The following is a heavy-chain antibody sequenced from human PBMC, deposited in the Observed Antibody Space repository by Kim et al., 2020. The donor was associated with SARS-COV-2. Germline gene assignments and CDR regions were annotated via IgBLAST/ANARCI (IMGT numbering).Heavy chain of an antibody. CDR3: AREGGFTGRGPYYMDV. CDR2: INPNTGST. CDR1: GYSFTAYK. Sequence: ASVKVSCKASGYSFTAYKFHWVRQAPGQGLEWMGWINPNTGSTNYAPTFHGRVTMASDTSITTAYMDLSSLRSDDTAVYYCAREGGFTGRGPYYMDVWGNGTTVTVSS. J-gene: IGHJ6*03. V-gene: IGHV1-2*02. D-gene: IGHD3-16*01.